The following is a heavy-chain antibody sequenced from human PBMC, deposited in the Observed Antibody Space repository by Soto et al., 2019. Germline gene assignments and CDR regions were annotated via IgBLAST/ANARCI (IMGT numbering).Heavy chain of an antibody. Sequence: PGGSLRLSCAASGFTFSSYAMSWVRQAPGKGLEWVSAISGSGGSTYYADSVKGRFTISRDNSKNTLYLQMNSLRAEDMAVYYCAKDRITIFGVDDYYYYYGMDVWGQGTTVTVSS. V-gene: IGHV3-23*01. D-gene: IGHD3-3*01. CDR2: ISGSGGST. CDR1: GFTFSSYA. J-gene: IGHJ6*02. CDR3: AKDRITIFGVDDYYYYYGMDV.